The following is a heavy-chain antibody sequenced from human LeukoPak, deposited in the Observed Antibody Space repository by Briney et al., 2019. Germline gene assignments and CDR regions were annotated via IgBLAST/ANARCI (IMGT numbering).Heavy chain of an antibody. CDR3: ARVMYYCDSSGYYVYYFDY. CDR1: GGSISSYY. J-gene: IGHJ4*02. V-gene: IGHV4-4*07. Sequence: PSETLSLTCTVSGGSISSYYWSWIRQPAGKGLEWIGRIYTSGSTNYNPSLKSRVTMSVDTSKNQFSLKLSSVTAADTAVYYCARVMYYCDSSGYYVYYFDYWGQGTLVTVSS. CDR2: IYTSGST. D-gene: IGHD3-22*01.